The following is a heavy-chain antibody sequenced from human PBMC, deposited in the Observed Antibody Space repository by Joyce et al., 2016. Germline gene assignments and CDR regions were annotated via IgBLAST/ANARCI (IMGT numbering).Heavy chain of an antibody. CDR3: ARVGDGWFDY. V-gene: IGHV3-48*01. CDR1: GFIFSDYR. CDR2: IDSADNIV. Sequence: EVRLVESGGGLVRPGGSLRLSCTASGFIFSDYRMTWARQAPGKGPEFRSFIDSADNIVHWADSVKGRSTFSRDNAKNSLDMQINDLRVEDTAVYYCARVGDGWFDYWGRGTLVIVSS. J-gene: IGHJ5*01.